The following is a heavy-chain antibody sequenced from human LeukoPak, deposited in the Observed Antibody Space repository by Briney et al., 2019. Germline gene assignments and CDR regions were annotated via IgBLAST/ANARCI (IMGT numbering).Heavy chain of an antibody. CDR1: GGSISSSNYY. V-gene: IGHV4-39*07. J-gene: IGHJ6*03. D-gene: IGHD3-22*01. CDR2: VYYSGST. Sequence: PSGTLSLTCTVSGGSISSSNYYWGWIRQPPGKGLEWIGSVYYSGSTYYNPSLKSRVTISVDTSKNQFSLKLSSVTAADTAVYYCARLGYYDSSGYWPYYMDVWGKGTTVTISS. CDR3: ARLGYYDSSGYWPYYMDV.